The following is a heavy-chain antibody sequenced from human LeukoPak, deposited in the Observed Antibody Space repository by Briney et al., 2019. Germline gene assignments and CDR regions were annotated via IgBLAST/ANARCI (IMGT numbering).Heavy chain of an antibody. CDR1: GYSFTRNG. Sequence: GASVKVSCKPSGYSFTRNGISWVRQAPGQGLERMGWISANSGNTKYAQKFQDRVTLATDTSTSTAYMELKSLRSDDTAVYYCARDVNYAFDYWGQGTLVTVSS. CDR2: ISANSGNT. D-gene: IGHD3-16*01. J-gene: IGHJ4*02. CDR3: ARDVNYAFDY. V-gene: IGHV1-18*01.